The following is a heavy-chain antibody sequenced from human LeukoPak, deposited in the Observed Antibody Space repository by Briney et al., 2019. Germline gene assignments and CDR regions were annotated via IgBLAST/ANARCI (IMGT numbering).Heavy chain of an antibody. CDR3: GRDPIDIVVVPADKGSSSSLDY. CDR2: IKQDGSEK. J-gene: IGHJ4*02. D-gene: IGHD2-2*01. V-gene: IGHV3-7*01. Sequence: PGGSLRLSCAASGFTFSTYWMSWVRQAPGKGLEWVANIKQDGSEKYYVDSVKGRFTISRDNAKNSLYLQMDSLRAEDTAVYYCGRDPIDIVVVPADKGSSSSLDYWGQGTLVTVSS. CDR1: GFTFSTYW.